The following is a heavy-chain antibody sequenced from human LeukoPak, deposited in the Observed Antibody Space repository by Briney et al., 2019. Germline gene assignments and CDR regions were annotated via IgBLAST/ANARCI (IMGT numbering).Heavy chain of an antibody. CDR2: IYRSGST. D-gene: IGHD5-18*01. CDR1: GYSISSGYY. J-gene: IGHJ4*02. Sequence: SETLSLTCAVSGYSISSGYYWGWIRQPPGKGLEWIGSIYRSGSTYYNPSLKSRVTISVDTSKNQFSLKLSSVTAADTAVYYCARGGRAGRGYSYGRTNYFDYWGQGTLVTVSS. V-gene: IGHV4-38-2*01. CDR3: ARGGRAGRGYSYGRTNYFDY.